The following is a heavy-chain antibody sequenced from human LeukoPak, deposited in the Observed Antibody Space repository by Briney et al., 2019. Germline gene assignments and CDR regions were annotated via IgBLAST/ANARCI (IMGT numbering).Heavy chain of an antibody. CDR2: IHNSGSP. J-gene: IGHJ4*02. D-gene: IGHD6-19*01. Sequence: SETLSLTCSVSGASITTYCWSWIRQSAGKGLEWIGRIHNSGSPHYNPSLTGRVTMSLDTSKNQFSLKLTSVTAADTAVYYCARDLGNVGWLIDYWGQGTRVTVSS. V-gene: IGHV4-4*07. CDR3: ARDLGNVGWLIDY. CDR1: GASITTYC.